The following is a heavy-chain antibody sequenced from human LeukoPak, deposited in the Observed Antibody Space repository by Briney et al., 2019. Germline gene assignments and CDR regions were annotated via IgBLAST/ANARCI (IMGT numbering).Heavy chain of an antibody. J-gene: IGHJ4*02. D-gene: IGHD7-27*01. V-gene: IGHV1-18*01. CDR3: ALTDTDDFLDS. CDR2: ISAYTEEA. Sequence: GASVKVSCKTSVNIFPKYGVNWVRQAPGRGLEWMGWISAYTEEAVYAPDLQDRVTMTTDTSTNTAYMDLRSLRSDDTAFYFCALTDTDDFLDSWGQGTLVAVSS. CDR1: VNIFPKYG.